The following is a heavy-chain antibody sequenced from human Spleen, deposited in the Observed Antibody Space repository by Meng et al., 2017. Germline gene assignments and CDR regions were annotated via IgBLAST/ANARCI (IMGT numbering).Heavy chain of an antibody. D-gene: IGHD2/OR15-2a*01. V-gene: IGHV1-69*15. CDR2: IIPGFGVI. CDR3: ETTKSSWSVIVHY. CDR1: GRAFTTSA. J-gene: IGHJ4*02. Sequence: GVGLVGPGCSVIVPGRAPGRAFTTSAFSWSSKAPGKGLQSLGRIIPGFGVITHEQKFKGSVTSTEDESTSTADMSMSSLKFQDNAVYSCETTKSSWSVIVHYWGQGTLVTVSS.